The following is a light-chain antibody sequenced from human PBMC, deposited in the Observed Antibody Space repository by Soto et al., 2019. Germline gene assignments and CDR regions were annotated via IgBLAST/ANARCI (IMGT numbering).Light chain of an antibody. V-gene: IGLV2-8*01. CDR3: SSYAGSNNLPSPV. Sequence: QSALTQPPSASGSPGQSVTISCTGTSSDVGGYNYVSWYQQHPGKAPKLMIYEVSKRPSGVPDRFSGSKSGNTASLTVSGLQAEDEADYYCSSYAGSNNLPSPVFGGGTKLTVL. CDR2: EVS. CDR1: SSDVGGYNY. J-gene: IGLJ2*01.